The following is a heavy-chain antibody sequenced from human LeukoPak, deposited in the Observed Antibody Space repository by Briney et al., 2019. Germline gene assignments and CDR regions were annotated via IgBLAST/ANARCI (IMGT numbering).Heavy chain of an antibody. D-gene: IGHD3-3*01. V-gene: IGHV3-30*04. CDR1: GFTFSSYA. Sequence: GGSLRLSCAASGFTFSSYAMHWVRQAPGKGLEWVAVISYDGSNKYYADSVKGRFTISRDNSKNTLYLQMNSLRAEDTAVYYCARWYYDFRSGTQMGYYMDVWGKGTTVTVSS. CDR3: ARWYYDFRSGTQMGYYMDV. CDR2: ISYDGSNK. J-gene: IGHJ6*03.